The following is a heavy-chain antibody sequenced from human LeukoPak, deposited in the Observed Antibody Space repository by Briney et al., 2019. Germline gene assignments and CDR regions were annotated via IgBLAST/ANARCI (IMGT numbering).Heavy chain of an antibody. CDR1: GGSISSYY. J-gene: IGHJ6*02. D-gene: IGHD5-12*01. CDR2: IYTSGST. Sequence: SETLSLTCTVSGGSISSYYWSWIRQPTGKGLEWIGRIYTSGSTNYNPSLKSRVTMSVDTSKNQFSLKLSSVTAADTAVYYCAREDSGYDYRYYGMDVWGQGTTVTVSS. CDR3: AREDSGYDYRYYGMDV. V-gene: IGHV4-4*07.